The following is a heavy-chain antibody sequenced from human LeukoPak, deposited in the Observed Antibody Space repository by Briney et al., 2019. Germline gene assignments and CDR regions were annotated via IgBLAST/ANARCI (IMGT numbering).Heavy chain of an antibody. Sequence: GGSLRLSCAASGFTFSTFAMIWVRQPPGKGLEWVSSIFPSGGEIHYADSVRGRFSISRDNSKSTLSLQMNSLRADDTAIYYCATYRQVLLPFESWGQGTLVTVSS. D-gene: IGHD2-8*02. J-gene: IGHJ4*02. V-gene: IGHV3-23*01. CDR3: ATYRQVLLPFES. CDR2: IFPSGGEI. CDR1: GFTFSTFA.